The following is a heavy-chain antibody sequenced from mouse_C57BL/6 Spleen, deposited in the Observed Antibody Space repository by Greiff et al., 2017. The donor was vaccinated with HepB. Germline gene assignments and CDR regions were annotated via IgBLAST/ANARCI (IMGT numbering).Heavy chain of an antibody. CDR2: INPYNGGT. V-gene: IGHV1-19*01. CDR1: GYTFTDYY. Sequence: EVQLQESGPVLVKPGASVKMSCKASGYTFTDYYMNWVKQSHGKSLEWIGVINPYNGGTSYNQKFKGKATLTVDKSSSTAYMELNSLTSEDSAVYYCAREGMVTTGAMDYWGQGTSVTVSS. CDR3: AREGMVTTGAMDY. D-gene: IGHD2-2*01. J-gene: IGHJ4*01.